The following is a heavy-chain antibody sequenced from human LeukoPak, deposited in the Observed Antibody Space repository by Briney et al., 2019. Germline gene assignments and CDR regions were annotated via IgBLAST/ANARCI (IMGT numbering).Heavy chain of an antibody. V-gene: IGHV3-15*01. J-gene: IGHJ6*03. CDR3: TTDKRWSYYYYMDV. Sequence: PGRSLRLSCAASGFTFSSYGMHWVRQAPGKGLEWVGRIKSKTDGGTTDYAAPVKGRFTISRDDLKNTLYLQMNSLKTEDTAVYYCTTDKRWSYYYYMDVWGKGTTVTVSS. D-gene: IGHD5-24*01. CDR1: GFTFSSYG. CDR2: IKSKTDGGTT.